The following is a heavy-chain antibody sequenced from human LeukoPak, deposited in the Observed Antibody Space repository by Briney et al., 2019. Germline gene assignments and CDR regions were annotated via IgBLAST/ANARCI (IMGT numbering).Heavy chain of an antibody. Sequence: GGSLRLSCAASGFTFSSYAMSWVRQAPGKGLEWVANIKQDGSEKYYVDSVKGRFTISRDNAKNSLYLQMNSLRAEDTAVYYCARAKQWTYFDYWGQGTLVTVSS. V-gene: IGHV3-7*04. CDR1: GFTFSSYA. J-gene: IGHJ4*02. CDR2: IKQDGSEK. CDR3: ARAKQWTYFDY. D-gene: IGHD6-19*01.